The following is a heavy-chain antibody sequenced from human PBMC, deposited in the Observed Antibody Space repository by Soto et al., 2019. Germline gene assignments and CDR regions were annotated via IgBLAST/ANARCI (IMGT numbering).Heavy chain of an antibody. D-gene: IGHD1-26*01. V-gene: IGHV3-11*06. CDR1: GLTFSDYY. Sequence: GGSLRLSCAASGLTFSDYYMSWIRQAPGKGLEWVSYISSSSSYTNYADSVKGRFTISRDNAKSSLYLQMNSLRAEDTAVYYCARANGSYLLDYWGQGTLVTVSS. CDR2: ISSSSSYT. J-gene: IGHJ4*02. CDR3: ARANGSYLLDY.